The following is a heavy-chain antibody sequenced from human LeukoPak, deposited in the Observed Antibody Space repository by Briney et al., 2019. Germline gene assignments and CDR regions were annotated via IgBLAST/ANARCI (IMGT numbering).Heavy chain of an antibody. J-gene: IGHJ5*02. CDR3: ARDVVGLVATRGGVNWFDP. V-gene: IGHV1-2*02. D-gene: IGHD5-12*01. Sequence: GASVKVSCKASGYTFTGYYMHWVRQAPGQGLEWMGWINPNSGGTNSAQKFQGRVTMTRDTSISIAYMELSRLRSDDTAVYYCARDVVGLVATRGGVNWFDPWGQGTLVTVSS. CDR2: INPNSGGT. CDR1: GYTFTGYY.